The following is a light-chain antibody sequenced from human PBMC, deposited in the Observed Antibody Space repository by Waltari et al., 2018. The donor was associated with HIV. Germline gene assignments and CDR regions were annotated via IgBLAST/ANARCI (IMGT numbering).Light chain of an antibody. J-gene: IGLJ3*02. Sequence: QSVLTQPASVSGSPGQSITISCTVTNSDVGASNSVTWYQHHPGKAPKLLIYEVTRRPSGISSRVSGFKSGNTASMTISGLQAEDEADYYCSSYTATPAILFGGGTKVTVL. CDR1: NSDVGASNS. CDR3: SSYTATPAIL. CDR2: EVT. V-gene: IGLV2-14*01.